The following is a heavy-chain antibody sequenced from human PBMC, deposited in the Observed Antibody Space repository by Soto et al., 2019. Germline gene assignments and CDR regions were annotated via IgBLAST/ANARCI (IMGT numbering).Heavy chain of an antibody. Sequence: QLQLQESGPGLVKPSETLSLTCTVSGGSISSSSYYWGWVRQPPGKGLEWIGSIYYSGGTYSNPSLKSRVTISVDTSKNQFSLKLSSVTAADTAVYYCATSVGATYGDYGGGFNNWGQGTLGTVSS. J-gene: IGHJ4*02. D-gene: IGHD4-17*01. V-gene: IGHV4-39*01. CDR2: IYYSGGT. CDR1: GGSISSSSYY. CDR3: ATSVGATYGDYGGGFNN.